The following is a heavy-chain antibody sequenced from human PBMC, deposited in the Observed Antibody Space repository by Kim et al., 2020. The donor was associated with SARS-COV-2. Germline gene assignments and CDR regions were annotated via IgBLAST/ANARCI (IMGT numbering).Heavy chain of an antibody. V-gene: IGHV4-39*01. CDR2: IYYSGST. D-gene: IGHD1-26*01. J-gene: IGHJ4*02. CDR1: GGSISSSSYY. Sequence: SETLSLTCTVSGGSISSSSYYWGWIRQPPGKGLEWIGSIYYSGSTYYNPSLKSRVTISVDTSKNQFSLKLSSVTAADTAVYYCASHRRTGISGSYSFDYWGQGTLVTVSS. CDR3: ASHRRTGISGSYSFDY.